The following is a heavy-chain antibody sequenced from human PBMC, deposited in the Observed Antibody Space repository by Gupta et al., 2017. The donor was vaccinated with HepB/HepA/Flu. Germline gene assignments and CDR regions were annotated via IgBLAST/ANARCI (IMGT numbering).Heavy chain of an antibody. J-gene: IGHJ6*02. CDR2: INHSGST. D-gene: IGHD1-14*01. V-gene: IGHV4-34*02. Sequence: QVQLQQWVAGLIKASETLSLTSAVSGGSLRGYYWSWIRQPPGKGLEWIGQINHSGSTNYKLSLGGRVTISIETYKNQFSLKLSAVTAADTGVYYCARTTRYYGMDVWGQGNTVTVSS. CDR3: ARTTRYYGMDV. CDR1: GGSLRGYY.